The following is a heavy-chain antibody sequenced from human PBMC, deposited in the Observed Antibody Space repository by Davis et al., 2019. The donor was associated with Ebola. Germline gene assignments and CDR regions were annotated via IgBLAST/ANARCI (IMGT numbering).Heavy chain of an antibody. V-gene: IGHV3-23*01. J-gene: IGHJ6*02. CDR1: GFTFSSYA. D-gene: IGHD3-3*01. Sequence: GESLMISCAASGFTFSSYAMSWVRQAPGKVLEWVSDISVSGGSTYYADSVKGRFTISRDNSKNKLYLQMNSLRGEDTAVYYCAKEVLPSHYYYYYGMDVWGQGTTVTVSS. CDR3: AKEVLPSHYYYYYGMDV. CDR2: ISVSGGST.